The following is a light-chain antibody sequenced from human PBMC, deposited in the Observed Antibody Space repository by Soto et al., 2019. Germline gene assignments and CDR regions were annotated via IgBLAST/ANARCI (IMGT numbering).Light chain of an antibody. CDR2: AAS. CDR1: QTISGY. CDR3: QQYNNWPGT. J-gene: IGKJ2*01. V-gene: IGKV1-39*01. Sequence: DIQMTQSPSSLSASVGDRVTITCRASQTISGYLNWYQQKPGKAPELLIYAASYLGNGVPSRFSGSGSGTYFTLTISSLQSEDFAVYYCQQYNNWPGTFGQGTKVDIK.